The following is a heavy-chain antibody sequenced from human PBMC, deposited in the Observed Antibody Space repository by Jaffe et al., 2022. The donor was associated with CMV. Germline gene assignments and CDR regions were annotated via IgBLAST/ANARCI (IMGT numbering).Heavy chain of an antibody. CDR3: ARGPSYDSSGYYRF. CDR2: INHSGST. D-gene: IGHD3-22*01. J-gene: IGHJ4*02. V-gene: IGHV4-34*01. Sequence: QVQLQQWGAGLLKPSETLSLTCAVYGGSFSGYYWSWIRQPPGKGLEWIGEINHSGSTNYNPSLKSRVTISVDTSKNQFSLKLSSVTAADTAVYYCARGPSYDSSGYYRFWGQGTLVTVSS. CDR1: GGSFSGYY.